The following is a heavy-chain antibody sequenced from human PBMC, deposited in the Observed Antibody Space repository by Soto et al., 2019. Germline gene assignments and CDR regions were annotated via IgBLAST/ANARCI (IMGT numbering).Heavy chain of an antibody. V-gene: IGHV1-18*01. CDR2: INVYNGNT. CDR3: ASGVGSGSYYNQYSWFDP. J-gene: IGHJ5*02. D-gene: IGHD3-10*01. CDR1: GYTFTNYG. Sequence: QVQLVQSGGEVKKPGASVKVSCKASGYTFTNYGISWVRQAPGQGLEWMGWINVYNGNTKYAQKVQGRVTMTTDTSTSTAYMELRSLRSDDTAVYYCASGVGSGSYYNQYSWFDPWGQGTLVTVSS.